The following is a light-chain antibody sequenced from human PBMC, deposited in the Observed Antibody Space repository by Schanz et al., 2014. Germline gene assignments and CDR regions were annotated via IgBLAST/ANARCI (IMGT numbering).Light chain of an antibody. V-gene: IGKV1-5*01. CDR2: DAS. CDR1: QRISNW. J-gene: IGKJ2*01. Sequence: DIQLTQSPSTLSASVGDRVTITCRASQRISNWLAWYQQKPGKAPNLLIYDASSLESGVPSRFSGSGSGTEFTLTISSLQPDDFATYYCQQYNSYPYTFGQGTKLEMK. CDR3: QQYNSYPYT.